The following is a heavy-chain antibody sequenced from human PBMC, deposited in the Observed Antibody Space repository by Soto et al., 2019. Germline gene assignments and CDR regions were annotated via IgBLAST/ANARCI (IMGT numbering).Heavy chain of an antibody. V-gene: IGHV4-39*01. CDR2: IYYSGST. CDR1: GGCISSSSYY. CDR3: ARQGRYCGGDCYLVDY. Sequence: TSDTLYLTCTVSGGCISSSSYYWGWIRQPPGKGLEWIGSIYYSGSTYYNPSLKSRVTISVDTSKNQFSLKLSSVTAADTAVYYCARQGRYCGGDCYLVDYWGQGTLVTVSS. D-gene: IGHD2-21*02. J-gene: IGHJ4*02.